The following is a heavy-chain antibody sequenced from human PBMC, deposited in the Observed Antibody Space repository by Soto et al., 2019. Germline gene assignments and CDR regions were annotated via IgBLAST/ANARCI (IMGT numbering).Heavy chain of an antibody. Sequence: PGGSLGLCYAGCGCTVNYYPIHWVRLAPGKGLGGVAGVSFAGSDKDYGDSVEGRFTISKDNSKNTLYLQMNSLRREDTAVYYCARLPGPLVAVLYISPLDGREALYDVYVWRQGNPVPVSS. CDR2: VSFAGSDK. V-gene: IGHV3-30-3*01. D-gene: IGHD6-19*01. CDR1: GCTVNYYP. J-gene: IGHJ6*02. CDR3: ARLPGPLVAVLYISPLDGREALYDVYV.